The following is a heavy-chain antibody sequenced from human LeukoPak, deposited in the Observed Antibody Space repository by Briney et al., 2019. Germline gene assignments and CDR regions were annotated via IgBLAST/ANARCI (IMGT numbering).Heavy chain of an antibody. D-gene: IGHD6-19*01. CDR1: GYTFTGYY. CDR3: ARAGWIHGWFDP. J-gene: IGHJ5*02. CDR2: INPNSGGT. V-gene: IGHV1-2*02. Sequence: ASVKVSCKASGYTFTGYYMHWVRQAPGQGLEWMGWINPNSGGTNYAQKFQGRVTMTRDTSISTAYMELSRLRSDDTALYYCARAGWIHGWFDPWGQGTLVTVSS.